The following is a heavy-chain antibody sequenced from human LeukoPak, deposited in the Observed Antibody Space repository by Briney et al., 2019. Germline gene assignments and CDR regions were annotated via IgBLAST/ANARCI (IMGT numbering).Heavy chain of an antibody. CDR2: INHSGYT. CDR3: TRMTTGHDY. Sequence: SETLSLTCAVSGVPFDDYYWSWVRQTPGKGLEWIGEINHSGYTNDSPSLKSRVTLSIDTSRKQFSLNLRSVTVADAGIYYCTRMTTGHDYWGQGTLVTVSS. V-gene: IGHV4-34*01. D-gene: IGHD4-17*01. CDR1: GVPFDDYY. J-gene: IGHJ4*02.